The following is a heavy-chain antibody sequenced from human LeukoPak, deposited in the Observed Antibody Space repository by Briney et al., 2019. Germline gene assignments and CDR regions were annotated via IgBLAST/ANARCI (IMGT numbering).Heavy chain of an antibody. D-gene: IGHD6-13*01. V-gene: IGHV3-30*02. CDR3: AKGYSSSWYWDYFDY. Sequence: PGGSLRLSCAASGFTFSSYGMHWVRQAPGKGLEWVAFIRYDGSNKYYADSVKGRFTISRENSKNTLYLQMNSLRAEDTAVYYCAKGYSSSWYWDYFDYWGQGTLVTVSS. CDR2: IRYDGSNK. J-gene: IGHJ4*02. CDR1: GFTFSSYG.